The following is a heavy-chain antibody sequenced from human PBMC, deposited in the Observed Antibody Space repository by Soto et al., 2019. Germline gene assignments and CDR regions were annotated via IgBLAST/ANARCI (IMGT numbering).Heavy chain of an antibody. D-gene: IGHD7-27*01. Sequence: ASVKVSCKASGYTFTSYGISWVRQAPGQGLEWMGWISAYNGNTNYAQKLQGRVTMTTDTSTSTAYMELRSLRSDDTAMYYCAILNWGSHSFDYWGQGTLVTVSS. CDR1: GYTFTSYG. V-gene: IGHV1-18*01. J-gene: IGHJ4*02. CDR3: AILNWGSHSFDY. CDR2: ISAYNGNT.